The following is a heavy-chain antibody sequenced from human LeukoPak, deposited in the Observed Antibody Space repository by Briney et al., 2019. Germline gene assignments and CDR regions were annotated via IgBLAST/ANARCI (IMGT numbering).Heavy chain of an antibody. V-gene: IGHV1-69*13. CDR2: IIPIFGTA. CDR3: AKSSIAAPMGRYYFDY. Sequence: GASVKASCKASGGTFSSYAISWVRQAPGQGLEWMGGIIPIFGTANYAQKFQGRVTITADESTSTAYMELSSLRSEDTAVYYCAKSSIAAPMGRYYFDYWGQGTLVTVSS. CDR1: GGTFSSYA. D-gene: IGHD6-6*01. J-gene: IGHJ4*02.